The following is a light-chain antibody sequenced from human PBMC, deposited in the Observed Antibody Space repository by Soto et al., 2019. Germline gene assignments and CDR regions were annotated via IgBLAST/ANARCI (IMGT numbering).Light chain of an antibody. CDR3: QQDNSYSWT. Sequence: DIQITQSPSTLSASVGDRVTITCRASQSISSWLAWYQQKPGKAPKLLIYDASSLESGVPSRFSGSGSGTEFTLTISSLQPDDFATYYCQQDNSYSWTFGQGTKVDI. CDR1: QSISSW. CDR2: DAS. J-gene: IGKJ1*01. V-gene: IGKV1-5*01.